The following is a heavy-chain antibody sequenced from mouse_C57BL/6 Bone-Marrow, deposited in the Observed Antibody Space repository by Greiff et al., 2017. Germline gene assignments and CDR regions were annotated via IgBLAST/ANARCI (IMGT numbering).Heavy chain of an antibody. V-gene: IGHV1-81*01. Sequence: LQESGAELARPGASVKLSCKASGYTFTSYGISWVKQRTGQGLEWIGEIYPRSGNTYYNEKFKGKATLTADKSSSTAYMELRSLTSEDSAVYFCARGIYYDYDAGFAYWGQGTLVTVSA. J-gene: IGHJ3*01. CDR2: IYPRSGNT. D-gene: IGHD2-4*01. CDR3: ARGIYYDYDAGFAY. CDR1: GYTFTSYG.